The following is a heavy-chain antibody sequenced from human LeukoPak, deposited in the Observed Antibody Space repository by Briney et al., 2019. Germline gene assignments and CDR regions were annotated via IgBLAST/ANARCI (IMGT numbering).Heavy chain of an antibody. D-gene: IGHD6-19*01. CDR1: GFTFSTYW. CDR3: ARVSSIAVGGAFDI. CDR2: INDDGSST. V-gene: IGHV3-74*01. J-gene: IGHJ3*02. Sequence: GGSLRLSCAASGFTFSTYWMHWVRQAPGKGLVWVSRINDDGSSTSYADSVKGRFTISRDNAKNTFYLQMNSLRAEDTAVYYCARVSSIAVGGAFDIWGQGTMVTVSS.